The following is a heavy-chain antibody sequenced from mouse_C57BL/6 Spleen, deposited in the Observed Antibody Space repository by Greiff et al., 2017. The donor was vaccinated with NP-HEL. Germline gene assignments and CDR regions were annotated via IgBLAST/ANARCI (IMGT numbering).Heavy chain of an antibody. CDR3: ARNFGSREDYAMDY. D-gene: IGHD1-1*01. Sequence: QVQLQQSGPGLVQPSQSLSITCTVSGFSLTSYGVHWVRQSPGKGLEWLGVIWSGGSTDYNSDFISRLSISKDNSKRQVFFKMNSLQADDTAIYYCARNFGSREDYAMDYWGQGTSVTVSS. CDR2: IWSGGST. CDR1: GFSLTSYG. J-gene: IGHJ4*01. V-gene: IGHV2-2*01.